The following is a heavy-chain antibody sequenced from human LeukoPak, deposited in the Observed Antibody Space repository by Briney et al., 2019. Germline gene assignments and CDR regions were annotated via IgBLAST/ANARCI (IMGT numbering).Heavy chain of an antibody. Sequence: PSETLSLTCTVSGYSISSGYYWGWLRQPPGKGLEWIGSIYHSGSTYYNPSLKSRVTISVDTSKNQFSLKLSSVTAADTAVYYCASSKYYYYMDVWGKGTTVTVSS. CDR2: IYHSGST. V-gene: IGHV4-38-2*02. J-gene: IGHJ6*03. CDR1: GYSISSGYY. CDR3: ASSKYYYYMDV.